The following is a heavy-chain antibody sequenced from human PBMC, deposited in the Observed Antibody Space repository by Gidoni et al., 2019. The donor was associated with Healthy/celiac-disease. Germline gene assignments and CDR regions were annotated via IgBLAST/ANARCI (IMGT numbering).Heavy chain of an antibody. CDR3: TTDSDYSNYYYYYGMDV. J-gene: IGHJ6*02. D-gene: IGHD4-4*01. Sequence: EVQLVESGGGLVKPGGSLRLSCAASGFTFSNAWLNWVRQAPGKGLEWVGRIKSKTDGGTTDYAAPVKGRFTISRDDSKNTLYLQMNSLKTEDTAVYYCTTDSDYSNYYYYYGMDVWGQGTTVTVSS. V-gene: IGHV3-15*07. CDR1: GFTFSNAW. CDR2: IKSKTDGGTT.